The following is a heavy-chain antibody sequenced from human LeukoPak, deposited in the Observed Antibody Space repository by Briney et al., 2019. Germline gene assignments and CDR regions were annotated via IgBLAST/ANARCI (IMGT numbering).Heavy chain of an antibody. CDR3: ARPSGYDKYYFDY. D-gene: IGHD5-12*01. CDR2: IYHSGNT. V-gene: IGHV4-38-2*01. J-gene: IGHJ4*02. Sequence: SETLSLTCSVSGYSISSGYYWGWIRQPPGKGLEWIGSIYHSGNTYYNPSLKSRVTISVDTSKNQFSLKLSSVTAADTAVYYCARPSGYDKYYFDYWGQGTLVTVSS. CDR1: GYSISSGYY.